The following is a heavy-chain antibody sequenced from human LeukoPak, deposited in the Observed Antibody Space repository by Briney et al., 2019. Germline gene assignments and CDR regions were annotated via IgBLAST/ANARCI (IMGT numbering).Heavy chain of an antibody. CDR3: ARRSKRYSGRCEPFDY. D-gene: IGHD1-26*01. Sequence: SVKVSCKASGGTFSSYAISWVRQAPGQGLEWMGGIIPIFGTANYAQKFQGRVTITTDESTSTAYMELSSLRSEDTAVYYCARRSKRYSGRCEPFDYWGQGTLVTVSS. CDR2: IIPIFGTA. J-gene: IGHJ4*02. V-gene: IGHV1-69*05. CDR1: GGTFSSYA.